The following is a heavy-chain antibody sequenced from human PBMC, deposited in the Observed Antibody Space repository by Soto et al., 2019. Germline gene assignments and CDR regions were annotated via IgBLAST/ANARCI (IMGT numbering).Heavy chain of an antibody. CDR1: GGSISSGGYY. V-gene: IGHV4-31*03. CDR3: ASGGTTDWFDP. CDR2: TYYSGST. D-gene: IGHD3-16*01. J-gene: IGHJ5*02. Sequence: SETLSLTCTVSGGSISSGGYYWSWIRQHPGKGLEWIGYTYYSGSTYCNPSLKSRVTISVDTSKNQFSLKLSSVTAADTAVYYCASGGTTDWFDPWGQGTLVTVSS.